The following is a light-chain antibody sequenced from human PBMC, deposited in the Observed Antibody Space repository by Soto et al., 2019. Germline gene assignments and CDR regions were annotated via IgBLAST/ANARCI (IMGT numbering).Light chain of an antibody. CDR2: AAS. J-gene: IGKJ2*01. Sequence: AIQLAQSPSSLSASVGDTVTITCRASQDIKDDLGWYQQRPGEAPKLLVYAASNLRGGVPSRFSGSGSGSDSTLTISSLQPEDSATYYCLQDYNYPYTFGQGTRLEIK. CDR1: QDIKDD. CDR3: LQDYNYPYT. V-gene: IGKV1-6*01.